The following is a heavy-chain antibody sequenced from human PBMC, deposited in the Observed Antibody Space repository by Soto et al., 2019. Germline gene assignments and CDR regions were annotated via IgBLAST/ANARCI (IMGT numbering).Heavy chain of an antibody. V-gene: IGHV4-34*01. CDR3: ARGSNRVTIFGVVIASDYFDY. J-gene: IGHJ4*02. CDR1: GGSFSGYY. Sequence: SETLSLTCAVYGGSFSGYYWSWIRQPPGKGLEWIGEINHSGSTNYNPSLKSRVTISVDTSKNQFSLKLSSVTAADTAVYYCARGSNRVTIFGVVIASDYFDYWGQGTLVTVSS. D-gene: IGHD3-3*01. CDR2: INHSGST.